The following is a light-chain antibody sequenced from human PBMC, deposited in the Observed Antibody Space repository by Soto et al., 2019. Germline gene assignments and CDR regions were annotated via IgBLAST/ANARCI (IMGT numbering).Light chain of an antibody. J-gene: IGKJ2*01. CDR3: LQYESPPPYT. Sequence: EIVLTQSPGALSLSPGEIATLFCRASQSVSGGHVTWYQHKPGQAPRLLIYGASSRATGIPDSFSGSGSGTELSLPISRLEHEDFAVYYCLQYESPPPYTFGQGNKLELK. V-gene: IGKV3-20*01. CDR2: GAS. CDR1: QSVSGGH.